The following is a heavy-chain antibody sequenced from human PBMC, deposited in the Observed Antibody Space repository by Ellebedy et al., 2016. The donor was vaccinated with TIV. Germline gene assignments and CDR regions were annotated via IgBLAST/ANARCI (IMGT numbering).Heavy chain of an antibody. V-gene: IGHV3-23*01. D-gene: IGHD4-17*01. CDR2: ISAGSDTT. CDR3: RQGHYADL. Sequence: GESLKISXAVSGFTVSSNFMSWVRQAPGKGLEWVSTISAGSDTTRLADSVKGRFTISRDSSKNSVYLRMNNLRVEDTAVYYCRQGHYADLWGQGTLVTVSS. J-gene: IGHJ4*02. CDR1: GFTVSSNF.